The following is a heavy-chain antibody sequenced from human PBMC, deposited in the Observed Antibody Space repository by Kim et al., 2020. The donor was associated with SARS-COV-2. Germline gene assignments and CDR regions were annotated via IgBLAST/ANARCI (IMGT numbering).Heavy chain of an antibody. CDR3: ARYKHMYYFDY. J-gene: IGHJ4*02. D-gene: IGHD1-1*01. V-gene: IGHV3-7*01. CDR1: GFTFSTYW. CDR2: IKQDGSEK. Sequence: GGSLRLSCAASGFTFSTYWMSWVRQAPGKGLEWVANIKQDGSEKYYVDSVKGRFTISRDNAKNSLYLQMNSLRAEDTAVYYCARYKHMYYFDYWGQGTLVTVSS.